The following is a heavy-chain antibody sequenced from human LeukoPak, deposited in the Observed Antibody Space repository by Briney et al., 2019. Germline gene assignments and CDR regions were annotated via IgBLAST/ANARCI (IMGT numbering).Heavy chain of an antibody. CDR1: GYTFTSYG. J-gene: IGHJ4*02. CDR3: ARLIAVAGRTGIFDY. Sequence: ASVKVSCKASGYTFTSYGISWVRQAPGQGLEWMGWISAYNGNTNYAQKLQGRVTMTTDTSTSTAYMELRSLRSDDTAVYYCARLIAVAGRTGIFDYWGQGTLVTVSS. CDR2: ISAYNGNT. D-gene: IGHD6-19*01. V-gene: IGHV1-18*01.